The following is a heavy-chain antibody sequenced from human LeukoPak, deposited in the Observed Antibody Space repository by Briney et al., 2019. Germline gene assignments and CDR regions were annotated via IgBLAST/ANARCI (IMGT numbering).Heavy chain of an antibody. CDR2: ISSSSSTI. D-gene: IGHD3-16*01. Sequence: SGGSLRLSSAASGFTFSSYSMNWVRQAPGKGLEWVSYISSSSSTIYYADSVKGRFTISRDNAKNSLYLQMNSLRAEDTAVYYCARASYYDYVWRKYYFDYWGQGTLVTVSS. J-gene: IGHJ4*02. V-gene: IGHV3-48*01. CDR3: ARASYYDYVWRKYYFDY. CDR1: GFTFSSYS.